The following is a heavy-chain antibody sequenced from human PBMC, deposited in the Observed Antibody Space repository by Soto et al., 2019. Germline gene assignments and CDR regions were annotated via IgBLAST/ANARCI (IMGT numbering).Heavy chain of an antibody. V-gene: IGHV3-48*03. D-gene: IGHD4-4*01. CDR3: ARETTVNYYYYGMDV. CDR1: GFTFSSYE. J-gene: IGHJ6*02. Sequence: GGSLRLSCAASGFTFSSYEMSWVRQAPGKGLEWVSYISSSGSTIYYADSVKGRFTISRDNAKNSLYLQMNSLRAEDTAVYYCARETTVNYYYYGMDVWGQGTTVTVSS. CDR2: ISSSGSTI.